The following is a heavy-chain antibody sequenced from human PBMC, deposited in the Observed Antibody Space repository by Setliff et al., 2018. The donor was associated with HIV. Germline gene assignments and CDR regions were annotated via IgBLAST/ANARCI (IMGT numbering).Heavy chain of an antibody. CDR3: ARGSYTVRIDY. Sequence: SVKVSCKASGGTFRSYGFTWVRQAPGQGLEWMGGIIPLPRTTIYAQKLQGRVTITADESTSTVYMDLRSLRSEDAAVYYCARGSYTVRIDYWGQGTRVTVSS. V-gene: IGHV1-69*13. CDR2: IIPLPRTT. CDR1: GGTFRSYG. D-gene: IGHD3-10*01. J-gene: IGHJ4*02.